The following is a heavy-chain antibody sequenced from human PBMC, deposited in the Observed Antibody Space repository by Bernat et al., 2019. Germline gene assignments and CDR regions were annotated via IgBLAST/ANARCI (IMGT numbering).Heavy chain of an antibody. Sequence: EVQLVESGGGLVQPGGSLRLSCAASGFTFSTYAMSWVRQAPGKGLEWVSTISSGGSTYYADSVKGRFTISRDNSKDTLFLQMNTLRAEDTAVYYCARDPRPSGYSGYDHWGQGTLVTVSS. J-gene: IGHJ5*02. CDR3: ARDPRPSGYSGYDH. CDR2: ISSGGST. D-gene: IGHD5-12*01. CDR1: GFTFSTYA. V-gene: IGHV3-23*04.